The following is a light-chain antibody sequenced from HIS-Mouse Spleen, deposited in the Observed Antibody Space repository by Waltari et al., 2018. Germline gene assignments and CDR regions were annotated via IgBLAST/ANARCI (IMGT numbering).Light chain of an antibody. CDR1: QSVLYSSNNKNY. CDR2: WAS. Sequence: DLVMTQSPDSLAVSLGERATINCKSSQSVLYSSNNKNYLAWYQQKPGQPPTLLIYWASTRESGVPDRFSGSGSGTDFTLTISSLQAEDVAVYYCQQYYSTPPTFGQGTKVEIK. CDR3: QQYYSTPPT. J-gene: IGKJ1*01. V-gene: IGKV4-1*01.